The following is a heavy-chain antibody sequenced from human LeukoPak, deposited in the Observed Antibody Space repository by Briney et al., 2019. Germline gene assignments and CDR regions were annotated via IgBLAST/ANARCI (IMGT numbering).Heavy chain of an antibody. CDR2: IWYDGSNK. V-gene: IGHV3-33*01. Sequence: GRSLRPSCAASGFTFSSYGMHWVRQAPGKGLEWVAVIWYDGSNKYYADSVKGRFTISRDNSKNTLYLQMNSLRAEDTAVYYCARMGGPYDYWGQGTLVTVSS. CDR1: GFTFSSYG. J-gene: IGHJ4*02. CDR3: ARMGGPYDY. D-gene: IGHD3-16*01.